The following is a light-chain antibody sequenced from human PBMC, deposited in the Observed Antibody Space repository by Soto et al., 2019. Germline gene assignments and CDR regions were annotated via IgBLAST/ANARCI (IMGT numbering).Light chain of an antibody. CDR3: QHYNSYSEA. Sequence: DIQMTQSPSTLSGSVGDRVTITCRASQTISSWLAWYQQKPGKAPKLLIYKASTLKSGVPSRYSGSASGTEFTLTISSLQPDDFATYYCQHYNSYSEAFGQGTQVELK. J-gene: IGKJ1*01. CDR2: KAS. CDR1: QTISSW. V-gene: IGKV1-5*03.